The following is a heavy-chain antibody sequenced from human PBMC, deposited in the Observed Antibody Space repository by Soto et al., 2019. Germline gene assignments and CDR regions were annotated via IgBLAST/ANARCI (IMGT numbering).Heavy chain of an antibody. J-gene: IGHJ4*02. CDR1: GFTFSDCA. CDR3: AKALIAVVQGFDY. Sequence: PGGSLRLSCVVSGFTFSDCAMSWVRQAPGKGLEWVAVISGSSGSAYYEDSVKGRFTISRDNSRNTLYLQMNSLRAEDTAVYYCAKALIAVVQGFDYWGQGTLVTVSS. V-gene: IGHV3-23*01. CDR2: ISGSSGSA. D-gene: IGHD2-2*01.